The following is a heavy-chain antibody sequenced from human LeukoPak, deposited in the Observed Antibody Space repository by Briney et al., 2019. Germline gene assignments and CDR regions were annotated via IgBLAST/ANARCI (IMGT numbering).Heavy chain of an antibody. CDR3: ARGRWLQLFGDY. CDR1: GYTFTGYY. D-gene: IGHD5-24*01. Sequence: ASVKVSCKASGYTFTGYYMHWVRQAPGQGLEWMGWINPNSGDTNYAQKLQGRVTMTTDTSTSTAYMELRSLRSDDTAVYYCARGRWLQLFGDYWGQGTLVTVSS. V-gene: IGHV1-2*02. J-gene: IGHJ4*02. CDR2: INPNSGDT.